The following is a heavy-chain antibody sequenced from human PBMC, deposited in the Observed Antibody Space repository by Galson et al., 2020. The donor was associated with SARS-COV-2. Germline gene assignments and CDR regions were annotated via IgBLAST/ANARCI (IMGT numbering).Heavy chain of an antibody. D-gene: IGHD1-26*01. CDR1: GGSISSYY. J-gene: IGHJ5*02. Sequence: SETLSLTCTVSGGSISSYYWSWIRQPPGKGLEWIGYIYYSGSTNYNPSLKSRVIISVDTSKNQFSLKLSSVTAADTAVYYCARGVVGATFRSGNWFDPWGQGTLVTVSS. V-gene: IGHV4-59*01. CDR3: ARGVVGATFRSGNWFDP. CDR2: IYYSGST.